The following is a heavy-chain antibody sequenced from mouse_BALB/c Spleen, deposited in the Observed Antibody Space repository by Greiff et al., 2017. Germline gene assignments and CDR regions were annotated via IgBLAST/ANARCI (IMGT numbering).Heavy chain of an antibody. CDR1: GYTFTSYT. V-gene: IGHV1-4*01. CDR3: ARITTVVGGYYYAMDY. Sequence: VQLQQSGAELARPGASVKMSCKASGYTFTSYTMHWVNQRPGQGLEWIGYINPSSGYTNYNQKFKDKATLTADKSSSTAYMQLSSLTSEDSAVYYCARITTVVGGYYYAMDYWGQGTSVTVSS. CDR2: INPSSGYT. D-gene: IGHD1-1*01. J-gene: IGHJ4*01.